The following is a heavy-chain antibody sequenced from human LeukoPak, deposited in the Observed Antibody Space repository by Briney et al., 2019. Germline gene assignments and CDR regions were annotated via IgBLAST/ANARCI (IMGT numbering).Heavy chain of an antibody. J-gene: IGHJ3*02. D-gene: IGHD4-11*01. CDR1: GFTLTDYY. Sequence: GGSLRLSCVAYGFTLTDYYMSWIRQAPGRGLEWVSDISGSGRNVYYGDSVKGRFTISRDNAKNSLYLQMNSLRAEDTALYYCAKYSNYLDAFDIWGQGTMVTVSS. V-gene: IGHV3-11*01. CDR3: AKYSNYLDAFDI. CDR2: ISGSGRNV.